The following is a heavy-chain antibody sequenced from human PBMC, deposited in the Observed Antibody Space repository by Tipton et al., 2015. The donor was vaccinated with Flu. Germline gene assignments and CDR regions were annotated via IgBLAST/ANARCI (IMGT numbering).Heavy chain of an antibody. D-gene: IGHD2-2*01. CDR2: IYNSAYT. Sequence: LRLSCNVSGDSIRSDYWGWIRQAPGKGLEWIGYIYNSAYTKYNPSLESRVTISADTPKKQFSLQLRSVTAADTAVYYCARDPSLGMPDYFDYWGQGTLVTASS. J-gene: IGHJ4*02. CDR1: GDSIRSDY. CDR3: ARDPSLGMPDYFDY. V-gene: IGHV4-59*12.